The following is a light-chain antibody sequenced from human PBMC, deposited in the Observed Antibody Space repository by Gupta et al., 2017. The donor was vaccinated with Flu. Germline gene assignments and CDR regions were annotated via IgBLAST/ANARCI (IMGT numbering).Light chain of an antibody. Sequence: QSVLTQPPSASGTPGQTVTISCSGSSSNIGSNTVNWYQQVPGAAPKLLIHSNSQRPSGVPDRFSGSKSGASAPLAIRGLQSEDEADYYCARWDDRMNGGVFGGGTKLTVL. J-gene: IGLJ3*02. CDR3: ARWDDRMNGGV. CDR2: SNS. CDR1: SSNIGSNT. V-gene: IGLV1-44*01.